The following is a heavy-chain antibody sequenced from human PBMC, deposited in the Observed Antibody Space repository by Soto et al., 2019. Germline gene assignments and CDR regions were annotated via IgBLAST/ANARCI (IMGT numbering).Heavy chain of an antibody. CDR2: ISGPGGTT. Sequence: EVQLLESGGGLVQPGGSLRLSCAASGFTFSSYAMTWVRQAPGKGLQWVSGISGPGGTTYYADSVKGRSTNSRDNSKSTLYLQVNNLRAEDTAIYYCAKSISFGGVIAYTLDYWGQGALVTVSS. J-gene: IGHJ4*02. CDR1: GFTFSSYA. V-gene: IGHV3-23*01. CDR3: AKSISFGGVIAYTLDY. D-gene: IGHD3-16*01.